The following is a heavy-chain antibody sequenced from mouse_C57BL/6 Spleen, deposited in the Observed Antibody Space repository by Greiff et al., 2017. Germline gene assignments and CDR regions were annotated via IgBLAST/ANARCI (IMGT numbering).Heavy chain of an antibody. Sequence: QVQLQQSGAELVRPGTSVKLSCKASGYAFTNYLIEWVKQRPGQGLEWIGVINPGSGGTNYNEKFKGKATLTADKSSSTAYMQLNSLTSEDSAVYFCARSRTTVVPYYFDYWGQGTTLTVSS. CDR3: ARSRTTVVPYYFDY. CDR1: GYAFTNYL. J-gene: IGHJ2*01. D-gene: IGHD1-1*01. V-gene: IGHV1-54*01. CDR2: INPGSGGT.